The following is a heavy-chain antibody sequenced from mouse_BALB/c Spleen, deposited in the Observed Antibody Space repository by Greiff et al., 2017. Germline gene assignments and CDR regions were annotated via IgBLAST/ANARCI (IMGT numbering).Heavy chain of an antibody. Sequence: EVQGVESGGGLVQPGGSRKLSCAASGFTFSSFGMHWVRQAPEKGLEWVAYISSGSSTIYYADTVKGRFTISRDNPKNTLFLQMTSLRSEDTAMYYCARLEYDYAMDDWGQGTSVTVSS. CDR1: GFTFSSFG. CDR3: ARLEYDYAMDD. CDR2: ISSGSSTI. V-gene: IGHV5-17*02. D-gene: IGHD5-1*01. J-gene: IGHJ4*01.